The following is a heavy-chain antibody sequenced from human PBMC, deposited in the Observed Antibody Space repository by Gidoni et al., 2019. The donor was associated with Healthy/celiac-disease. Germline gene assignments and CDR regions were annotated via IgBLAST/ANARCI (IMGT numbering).Heavy chain of an antibody. Sequence: EVQLVESGGGLVKPGGSLRLSCAASGFTFSSYSMHWVRQAPGKGLEWVSSISSSSSYIYYADSVKGRFTISRDNAKNSLYLQMNSLRAEDTAVYYCARDPVKDYYDSSGYYYMGGAFDIWGQGTMVTVSS. CDR2: ISSSSSYI. CDR1: GFTFSSYS. V-gene: IGHV3-21*01. J-gene: IGHJ3*02. D-gene: IGHD3-22*01. CDR3: ARDPVKDYYDSSGYYYMGGAFDI.